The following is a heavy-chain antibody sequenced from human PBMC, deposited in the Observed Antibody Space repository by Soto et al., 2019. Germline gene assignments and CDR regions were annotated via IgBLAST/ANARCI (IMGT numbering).Heavy chain of an antibody. J-gene: IGHJ4*02. CDR2: INAGNGNT. V-gene: IGHV1-3*01. D-gene: IGHD6-19*01. CDR3: VKGVGHSSGWYMDY. CDR1: GYTFTSYA. Sequence: GASVKVSCKASGYTFTSYAMHWVRQAPGQRLEWMGWINAGNGNTKYSQKFQGRVTITRDTSASTAYMELSSLRSEDTAVYYCVKGVGHSSGWYMDYWGQGTLVTVSS.